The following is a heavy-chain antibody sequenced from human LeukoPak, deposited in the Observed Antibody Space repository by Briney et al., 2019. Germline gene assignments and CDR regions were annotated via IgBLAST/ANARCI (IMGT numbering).Heavy chain of an antibody. Sequence: ASVKVSCKASGYTFTGYYMHWVRQAPGQGLEWMGWINPNSGGTNYAQKFQGWVTMTRDTSISTAYMELSSLRSEDTAVYYCARGHTPYYYDSSGYRLWGQGTLVTVSS. J-gene: IGHJ4*02. V-gene: IGHV1-2*04. CDR1: GYTFTGYY. CDR2: INPNSGGT. CDR3: ARGHTPYYYDSSGYRL. D-gene: IGHD3-22*01.